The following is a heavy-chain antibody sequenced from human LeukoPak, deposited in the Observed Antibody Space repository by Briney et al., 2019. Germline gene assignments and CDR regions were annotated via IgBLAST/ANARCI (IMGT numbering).Heavy chain of an antibody. CDR1: GGSISSYY. J-gene: IGHJ5*02. CDR3: ARDSRAQYQLLSGGWFDP. D-gene: IGHD2-2*01. CDR2: IFPSGST. V-gene: IGHV4-4*07. Sequence: SDTLSLTCTVSGGSISSYYWSWIRQPAGKGLEWIGRIFPSGSTNYNPALKSRVTMSVDTSKDQFSLKLGSVTAADTAVYYCARDSRAQYQLLSGGWFDPWGQGTLVTVSS.